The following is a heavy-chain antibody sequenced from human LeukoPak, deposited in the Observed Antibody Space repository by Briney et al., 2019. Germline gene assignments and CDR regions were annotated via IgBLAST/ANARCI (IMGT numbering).Heavy chain of an antibody. CDR3: AKRHDFWSGYYTD. CDR2: ISGSGGST. CDR1: GFTFGDYA. Sequence: GGSLRLSCTASGFTFGDYAMSWFRQAPGKGLEWVSAISGSGGSTYYADSVKGRFTISRDNSKNTLYLQMNSLRAEDTAVYYCAKRHDFWSGYYTDWGQGTLVTVSS. D-gene: IGHD3-3*01. V-gene: IGHV3-23*01. J-gene: IGHJ4*02.